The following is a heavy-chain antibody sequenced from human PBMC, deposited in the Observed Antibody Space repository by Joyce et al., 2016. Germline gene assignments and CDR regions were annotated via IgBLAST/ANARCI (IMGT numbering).Heavy chain of an antibody. D-gene: IGHD6-19*01. CDR2: ITNSGAT. V-gene: IGHV4-34*02. Sequence: QVQLQQWGAGLLKTSETLSLTCAVYSGPFSGFFWSWVRQPPGMGLEWIGDITNSGATHYNPSRKSRLTMSVDTSRKEFSLKLSSVTVADTAIYYCARSQWLAPLMYWGQGTPVTVSS. CDR3: ARSQWLAPLMY. CDR1: SGPFSGFF. J-gene: IGHJ4*02.